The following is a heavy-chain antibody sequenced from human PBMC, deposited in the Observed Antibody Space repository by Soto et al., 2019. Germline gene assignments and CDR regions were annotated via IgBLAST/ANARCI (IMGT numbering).Heavy chain of an antibody. Sequence: GLEWVARIKSETAGGTTAYAAPVEGRFTISSDDSSNTLALQMNSLKTECTAVYYCTTYDYIWANHRYRRAYWGQGALFTFSS. V-gene: IGHV3-15*01. CDR2: IKSETAGGTT. J-gene: IGHJ4*02. CDR3: TTYDYIWANHRYRRAY. D-gene: IGHD3-16*02.